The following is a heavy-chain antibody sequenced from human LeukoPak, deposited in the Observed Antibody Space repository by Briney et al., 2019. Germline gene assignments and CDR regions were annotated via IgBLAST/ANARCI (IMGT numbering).Heavy chain of an antibody. D-gene: IGHD3-22*01. V-gene: IGHV3-20*04. CDR1: GFTFSSYA. J-gene: IGHJ4*02. CDR3: ARAFGGIVVVITHSFDY. Sequence: GGSLRLSCAASGFTFSSYAMSWVRQAPGKGLEWVSAISGSGGSTGYADSVKGRFTISRDNAKNSLYLQMNSLRAEDTALYYCARAFGGIVVVITHSFDYWGQGTLVTVSS. CDR2: ISGSGGST.